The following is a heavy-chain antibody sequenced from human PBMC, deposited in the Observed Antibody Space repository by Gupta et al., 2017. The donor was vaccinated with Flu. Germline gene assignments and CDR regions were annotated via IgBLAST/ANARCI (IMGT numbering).Heavy chain of an antibody. V-gene: IGHV1-2*02. Sequence: SGYMFVAHYIHWVRQAPGKGLQWMGWINTNTGGTKYAQKFQGRVTMTRDTSTDTAYMDLSRLTSDDSAVYFCARDYKLATANTFDVWGQGTPVTVSS. D-gene: IGHD2-21*02. J-gene: IGHJ3*01. CDR3: ARDYKLATANTFDV. CDR2: INTNTGGT. CDR1: GYMFVAHY.